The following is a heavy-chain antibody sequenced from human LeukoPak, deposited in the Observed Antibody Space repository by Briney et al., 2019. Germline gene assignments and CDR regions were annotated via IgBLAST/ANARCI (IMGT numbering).Heavy chain of an antibody. J-gene: IGHJ6*03. V-gene: IGHV3-30*04. CDR2: ISYDGSNK. Sequence: PGGSLRLSCAASGFTFSSYAMHWVRQAPGKGLEWVAVISYDGSNKYYADSVKGRFTISRDNAKNTLYLQMNSLRAEDTAVYYCARDPGSGSYYNHYYYYYMDVWGKGTTVTISS. CDR1: GFTFSSYA. CDR3: ARDPGSGSYYNHYYYYYMDV. D-gene: IGHD3-10*01.